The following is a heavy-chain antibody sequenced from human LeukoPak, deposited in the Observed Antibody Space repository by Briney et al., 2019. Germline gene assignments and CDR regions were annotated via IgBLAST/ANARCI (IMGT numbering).Heavy chain of an antibody. CDR2: IIGNSGSI. D-gene: IGHD6-19*01. Sequence: GGSLRLSCPASAFTSDDYAMHWVRQAAGKGLEWVAGIIGNSGSIGYADSVKGRFTISRDNAKNYLYLQMNSLRAEDTALYYCAKEIAVAGTYYYYYGMDVWGQGTTVTVSS. CDR3: AKEIAVAGTYYYYYGMDV. CDR1: AFTSDDYA. V-gene: IGHV3-9*02. J-gene: IGHJ6*02.